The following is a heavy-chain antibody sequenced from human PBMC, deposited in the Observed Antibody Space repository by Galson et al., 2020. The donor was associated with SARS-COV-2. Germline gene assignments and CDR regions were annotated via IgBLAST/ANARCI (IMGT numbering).Heavy chain of an antibody. CDR1: GFDLRNYA. CDR3: ARARGPTVYDY. J-gene: IGHJ4*02. CDR2: TSYDGEWI. D-gene: IGHD2-21*02. Sequence: GGSLRLSRAASGFDLRNYAMHWVRQAPGKGLEWVADTSYDGEWIYLADSVKGRFFISKDDSKNTLYLQMNSLRPEDTAGYYCARARGPTVYDYWGQGTLVTVSS. V-gene: IGHV3-30*03.